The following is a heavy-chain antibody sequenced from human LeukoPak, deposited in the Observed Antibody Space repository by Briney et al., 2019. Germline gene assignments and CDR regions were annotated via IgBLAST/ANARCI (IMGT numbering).Heavy chain of an antibody. V-gene: IGHV3-7*01. Sequence: GGSLRLSCAASGFTFSSYWMSWVRQAPGKGLEWVANIKQDGSEKYYVDSVKGRFTISRDNAKNSLYRQMNSLRAEDTAVYYCARLSSSSWSPFDYWGQGTLVTVSS. CDR2: IKQDGSEK. CDR3: ARLSSSSWSPFDY. CDR1: GFTFSSYW. J-gene: IGHJ4*02. D-gene: IGHD6-13*01.